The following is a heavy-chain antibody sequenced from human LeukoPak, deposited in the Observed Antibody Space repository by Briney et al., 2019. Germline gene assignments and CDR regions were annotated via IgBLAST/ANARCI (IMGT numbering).Heavy chain of an antibody. CDR3: ARRNIAYDLFDY. D-gene: IGHD5-12*01. J-gene: IGHJ4*02. CDR2: IYPGDSDA. V-gene: IGHV5-51*01. Sequence: GEPLNISCKASEYSFTNYWIGGVRQMHGKGLERVGIIYPGDSDARYNPAFQGPVTISVDKYINTAHLQWSTLKASDTAMYYCARRNIAYDLFDYWGQGTLVTVSS. CDR1: EYSFTNYW.